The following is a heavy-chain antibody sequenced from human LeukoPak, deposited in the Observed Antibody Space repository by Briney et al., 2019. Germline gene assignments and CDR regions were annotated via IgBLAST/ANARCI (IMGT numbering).Heavy chain of an antibody. J-gene: IGHJ4*01. D-gene: IGHD6-13*01. V-gene: IGHV3-7*01. Sequence: GGSLRLSCAVSGFTFTDYWMNWVRQAPGKGLEWVASIRQNGGEKSYVDSVKGRFSISRDNTKNSLYLQMSSLRAEDTAVYYCARDGTAPGLYFDLWGQGTLVTVSS. CDR2: IRQNGGEK. CDR3: ARDGTAPGLYFDL. CDR1: GFTFTDYW.